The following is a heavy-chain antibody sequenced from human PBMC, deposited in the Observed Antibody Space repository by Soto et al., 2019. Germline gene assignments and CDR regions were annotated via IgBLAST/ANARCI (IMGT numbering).Heavy chain of an antibody. CDR2: ISYDGSNK. V-gene: IGHV3-30-3*01. D-gene: IGHD3-3*01. CDR1: GFTFSSYA. CDR3: ARDFGVVIASRAYYYYGMDV. J-gene: IGHJ6*02. Sequence: QVQLVESGGGVVQPGRSLRLSCAASGFTFSSYAMHWVRQAPGKGLEWVAVISYDGSNKYYADSVKGRFTISRDNSKNTLYLQMNSLRAEDTAVYYCARDFGVVIASRAYYYYGMDVWGQGTTVTVSS.